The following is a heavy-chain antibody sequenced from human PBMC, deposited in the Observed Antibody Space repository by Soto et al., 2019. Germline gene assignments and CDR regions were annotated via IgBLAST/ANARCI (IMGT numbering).Heavy chain of an antibody. V-gene: IGHV3-23*01. CDR2: VSGAASHT. D-gene: IGHD3-9*01. CDR1: GFTPTTTP. CDR3: ATSFRYFDN. J-gene: IGHJ4*02. Sequence: GGSLRLSCAASGFTPTTTPLSWVRQPPGKGLEWVATVSGAASHTYYVDSVRGRFFISRDNSKNTVTLQMNNLTVDDTAVYYCATSFRYFDNWGQGTRVTVSS.